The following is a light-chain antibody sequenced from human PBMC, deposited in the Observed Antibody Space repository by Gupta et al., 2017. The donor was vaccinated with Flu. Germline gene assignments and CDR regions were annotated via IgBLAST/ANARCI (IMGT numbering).Light chain of an antibody. J-gene: IGLJ1*01. CDR3: QAWDTSTRV. CDR2: QDN. Sequence: YALTQPPSVSVSPGQTASITCSGDDWGSKYASWYQQKPGQSPILVIFQDNQRLSGIPERCSGSNSGGTATLTISGTQTMDEGDYYCQAWDTSTRVFGTGTRVTVL. CDR1: DWGSKY. V-gene: IGLV3-1*01.